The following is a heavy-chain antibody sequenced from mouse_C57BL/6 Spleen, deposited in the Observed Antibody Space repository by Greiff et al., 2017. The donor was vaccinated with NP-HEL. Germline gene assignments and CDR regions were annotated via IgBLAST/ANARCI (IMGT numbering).Heavy chain of an antibody. D-gene: IGHD1-1*01. Sequence: QVQLQQSGPGLVQPSQSLSITCTVSGFSLTSYGVHWVRQSPGKGLEWLGVIWRSGSTDYNAAFMSRLSITKDNSKSQVFFKMNSLQADDTAIYYCAKNAYYYGSSYDWYFDVWGTGTTVTVSS. CDR2: IWRSGST. J-gene: IGHJ1*03. V-gene: IGHV2-5*01. CDR1: GFSLTSYG. CDR3: AKNAYYYGSSYDWYFDV.